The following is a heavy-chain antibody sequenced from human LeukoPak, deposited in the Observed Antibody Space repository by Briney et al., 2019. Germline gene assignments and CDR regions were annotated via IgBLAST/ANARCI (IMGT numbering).Heavy chain of an antibody. CDR2: IYSGGST. D-gene: IGHD1-14*01. Sequence: GGSLRLSCAASGFTVSSNYMSWVRQAPGKGLEWVSVIYSGGSTYYADSVKGRFTISRDNSKNTLYLQMNSLGAEDTAVYYCAREPHETGTTDAFDIWGQGTMVTVSS. J-gene: IGHJ3*02. V-gene: IGHV3-66*01. CDR3: AREPHETGTTDAFDI. CDR1: GFTVSSNY.